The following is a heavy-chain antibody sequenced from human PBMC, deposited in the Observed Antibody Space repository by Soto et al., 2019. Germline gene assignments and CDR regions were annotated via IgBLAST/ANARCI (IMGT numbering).Heavy chain of an antibody. CDR1: GFTFSSYG. CDR3: ARDSGVRFLEWCLFDY. D-gene: IGHD3-3*01. Sequence: QVQLVESGGGVVQPGRSLRLSWAASGFTFSSYGMHWVRQAPGKGLEWVAVIWYDGSNKYYADSVKGRFTISRDNSKNTLYLQMNSLRAEDTAVYYCARDSGVRFLEWCLFDYWGQGTLVTVSS. V-gene: IGHV3-33*01. J-gene: IGHJ4*02. CDR2: IWYDGSNK.